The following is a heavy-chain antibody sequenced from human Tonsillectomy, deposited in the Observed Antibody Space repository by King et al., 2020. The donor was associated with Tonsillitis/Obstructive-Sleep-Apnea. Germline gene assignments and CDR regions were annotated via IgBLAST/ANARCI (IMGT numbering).Heavy chain of an antibody. CDR1: GFTISSYW. Sequence: EVQLVESGGGLLQSGGSLRLSCAASGFTISSYWMSWVRQAPGKGLEWVANIKQDGSEKHYVDSVKGRFTISRDNAKNSLYLQLNSLRAEDTAVYYCAREGGHGMGFDYWGQGTLVTDSS. J-gene: IGHJ4*02. CDR3: AREGGHGMGFDY. V-gene: IGHV3-7*01. D-gene: IGHD3-16*01. CDR2: IKQDGSEK.